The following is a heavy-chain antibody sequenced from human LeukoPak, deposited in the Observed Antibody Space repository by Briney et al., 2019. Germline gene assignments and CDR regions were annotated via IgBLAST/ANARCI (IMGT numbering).Heavy chain of an antibody. CDR1: GGTLSSYA. Sequence: ASVKVSCXASGGTLSSYAISWVRQAPGQGLEWMGGIIPIFGTANYAQKFQGRVTITADESTSTAYMELSSLRSEDTAVYYCALSQSRSFDYWGQGTLVTVSS. D-gene: IGHD2-2*01. V-gene: IGHV1-69*13. J-gene: IGHJ4*02. CDR3: ALSQSRSFDY. CDR2: IIPIFGTA.